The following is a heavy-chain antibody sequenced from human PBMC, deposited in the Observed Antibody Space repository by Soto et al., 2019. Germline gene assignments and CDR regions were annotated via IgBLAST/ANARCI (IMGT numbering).Heavy chain of an antibody. CDR3: ARHDCTNGVCYHFYDI. J-gene: IGHJ3*02. D-gene: IGHD2-8*01. V-gene: IGHV5-51*01. Sequence: PGESLKISCKGSDYTFAAYWIGWVRQLPGKGLEWMGIVNPGDSETRYRPSFQGHVTISADKSINTAYLQWSSLKASDTAMYYCARHDCTNGVCYHFYDIWGQGTMVTVSS. CDR2: VNPGDSET. CDR1: DYTFAAYW.